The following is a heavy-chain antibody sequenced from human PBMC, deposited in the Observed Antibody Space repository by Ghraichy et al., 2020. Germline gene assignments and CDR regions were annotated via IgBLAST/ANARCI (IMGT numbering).Heavy chain of an antibody. CDR3: ARDQGYAYGNRWFDP. CDR2: INPFNGGT. J-gene: IGHJ5*02. Sequence: ASVKVSCKASGYSFTGYYVHWVRQAPGQGLEWMGRINPFNGGTDYAQKFQARVTVTSDTSMNTAYMELSGLRSDDTAVYYCARDQGYAYGNRWFDPWGQGTLVTVSS. D-gene: IGHD2-15*01. CDR1: GYSFTGYY. V-gene: IGHV1-2*06.